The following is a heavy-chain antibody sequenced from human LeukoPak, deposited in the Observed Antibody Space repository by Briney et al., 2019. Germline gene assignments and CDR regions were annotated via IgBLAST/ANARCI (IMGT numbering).Heavy chain of an antibody. CDR2: INHSGST. V-gene: IGHV4-34*01. Sequence: KHSETLSLTCAVYGGSFSGYYWSWIRQPPGKGLEWIGEINHSGSTNYNPSLKSRVTISVDTSKNQFSLKLSSVTAADTAVYYCARGKPLFDCWGQGTLVTVSS. CDR3: ARGKPLFDC. J-gene: IGHJ4*02. CDR1: GGSFSGYY.